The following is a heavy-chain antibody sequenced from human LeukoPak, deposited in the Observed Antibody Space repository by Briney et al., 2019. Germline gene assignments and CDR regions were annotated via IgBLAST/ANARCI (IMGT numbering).Heavy chain of an antibody. CDR3: ARPRANIAAVYY. D-gene: IGHD6-13*01. V-gene: IGHV3-66*02. CDR1: GFTVSSNY. Sequence: PGGSLRLSCAASGFTVSSNYLSWVRQAPGKGLEWVSVIYSGGSTYYADSVKGRFTISRDNSKNTLYLQMNSLRAEDTAVYYCARPRANIAAVYYWGQGTLVTVSS. J-gene: IGHJ4*02. CDR2: IYSGGST.